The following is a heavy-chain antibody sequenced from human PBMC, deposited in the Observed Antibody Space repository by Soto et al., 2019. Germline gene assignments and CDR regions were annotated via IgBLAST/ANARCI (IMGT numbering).Heavy chain of an antibody. Sequence: QVQLVQSGAEVKKPGSSVKVSCKASVGTFSSYTINWVRQAPGQGLEWMGRIIPVLGITNYAQRFKGGVTTTADKSTSTAYMEPSSLRSEGTGGFYCARSNAITGVYDFGMDVWGQGTTVTVSS. D-gene: IGHD1-20*01. CDR2: IIPVLGIT. CDR1: VGTFSSYT. V-gene: IGHV1-69*02. CDR3: ARSNAITGVYDFGMDV. J-gene: IGHJ6*02.